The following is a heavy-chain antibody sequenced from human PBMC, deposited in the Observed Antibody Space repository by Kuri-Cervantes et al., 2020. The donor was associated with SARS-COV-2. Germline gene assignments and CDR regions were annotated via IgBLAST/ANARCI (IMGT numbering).Heavy chain of an antibody. CDR3: AKDTGDYSNYYYYYYMDV. V-gene: IGHV3-21*04. D-gene: IGHD4-11*01. CDR2: ISSSSSYI. Sequence: GESLKISCAASGFTVSSNYMSWVRQAPGKGLEWVSSISSSSSYIYYADSVKGRFTISRDNAKNSLYLQMNSLRAEDTAVYYCAKDTGDYSNYYYYYYMDVWGKGTTVTVSS. CDR1: GFTVSSNY. J-gene: IGHJ6*03.